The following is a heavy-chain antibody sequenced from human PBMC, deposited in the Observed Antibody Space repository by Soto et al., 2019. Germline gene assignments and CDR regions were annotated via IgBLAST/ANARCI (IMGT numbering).Heavy chain of an antibody. CDR3: SNDRRAGGNYGFYSDF. V-gene: IGHV3-23*01. D-gene: IGHD1-7*01. CDR1: GFTFSSYG. CDR2: SSATGAGT. Sequence: EVQLLESGGGLVQPGGSLRLSCAASGFTFSSYGITLVRQAPGTGLEGVSFSSATGAGTYYADSVKGRFTISRDNSKNTLYLQMTILRADDTAVYYCSNDRRAGGNYGFYSDFWGQGALVIVSS. J-gene: IGHJ4*02.